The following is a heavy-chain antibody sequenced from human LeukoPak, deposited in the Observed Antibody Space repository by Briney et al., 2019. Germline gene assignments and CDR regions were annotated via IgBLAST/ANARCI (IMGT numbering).Heavy chain of an antibody. CDR3: AKDIRPYFYDSSVPGGPDY. CDR2: ISGSGGST. Sequence: GGSLRLSCAASGFTFSSYAMSWVRQAPGKGLEWVSAISGSGGSTYNADSVKGRFTISRDNSKNTLYLQMNSLRAEDTAVYYCAKDIRPYFYDSSVPGGPDYWGQGTLVTVSS. V-gene: IGHV3-23*01. CDR1: GFTFSSYA. J-gene: IGHJ4*02. D-gene: IGHD3-22*01.